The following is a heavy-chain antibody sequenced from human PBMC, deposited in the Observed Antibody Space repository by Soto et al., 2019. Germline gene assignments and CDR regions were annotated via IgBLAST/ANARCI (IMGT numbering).Heavy chain of an antibody. Sequence: GGSLRLSCAASGFTVSSNYMSWVRQAPGKGLEWVSVLYSGGNTYYADSVKGRFTISRDNSKNTLYLQMNSLRPEDAAVYYCARDQYDILTGPNYWGQGTLVTVS. V-gene: IGHV3-53*05. CDR1: GFTVSSNY. CDR3: ARDQYDILTGPNY. J-gene: IGHJ4*02. CDR2: LYSGGNT. D-gene: IGHD3-9*01.